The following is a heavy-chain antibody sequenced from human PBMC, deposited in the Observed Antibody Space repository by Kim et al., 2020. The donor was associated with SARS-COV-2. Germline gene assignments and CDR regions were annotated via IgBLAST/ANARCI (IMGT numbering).Heavy chain of an antibody. CDR2: MSGSLGST. Sequence: GGSLRLSCVASSRSAMTWVRQAPGKGLEWVSTMSGSLGSTYYAESVRGRFTISRDTSKRTLYLQMNSLRADDTAVYYCATTTLRFLEWLPPMYDYWGPGTLVTVSS. D-gene: IGHD3-3*01. J-gene: IGHJ4*02. V-gene: IGHV3-23*01. CDR1: SRSA. CDR3: ATTTLRFLEWLPPMYDY.